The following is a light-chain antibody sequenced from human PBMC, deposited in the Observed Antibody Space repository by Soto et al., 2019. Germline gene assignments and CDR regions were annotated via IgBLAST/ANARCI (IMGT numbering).Light chain of an antibody. J-gene: IGLJ1*01. CDR3: NSYTTTSALV. CDR1: SADIGSHDY. Sequence: QSALTQPASVSGSPGQSITISCTGGSADIGSHDYVSWYQQHPGKVPKLIIYEVSKRPSGASDRFSGSKSGNAAYLSISGLQPEDEADYYCNSYTTTSALVFGTGTKVTV. V-gene: IGLV2-14*01. CDR2: EVS.